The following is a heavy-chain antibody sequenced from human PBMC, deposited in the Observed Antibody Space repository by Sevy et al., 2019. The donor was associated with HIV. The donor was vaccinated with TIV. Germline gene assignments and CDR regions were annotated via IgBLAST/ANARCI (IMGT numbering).Heavy chain of an antibody. CDR2: IWYDRSNK. Sequence: GESLKISCAASGFTFSSYGMHWVRQAPGKGLEWVTVIWYDRSNKYYADSVKGRFTISRDNSKNTLYLQMNSLRAEDTAVYYCARAPNYYGSGSGVGGGLDYWGQGTLVTVSS. D-gene: IGHD3-10*01. V-gene: IGHV3-33*01. CDR3: ARAPNYYGSGSGVGGGLDY. J-gene: IGHJ4*02. CDR1: GFTFSSYG.